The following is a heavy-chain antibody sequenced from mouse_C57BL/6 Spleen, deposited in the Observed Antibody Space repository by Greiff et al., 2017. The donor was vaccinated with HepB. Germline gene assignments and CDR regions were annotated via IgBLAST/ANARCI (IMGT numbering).Heavy chain of an antibody. CDR2: IYPGSGNT. CDR1: GYTFTDYY. V-gene: IGHV1-76*01. CDR3: ARGGHQGAMDY. J-gene: IGHJ4*01. Sequence: QVHVKQSGAELVRPGASVKLSCKASGYTFTDYYLNWVKQRPGQGLEWIARIYPGSGNTYYNEKFKGKATLTAEKSSSTAYMQLSSLTSEDSAVYFCARGGHQGAMDYWGQGTSVTVSS. D-gene: IGHD6-1*01.